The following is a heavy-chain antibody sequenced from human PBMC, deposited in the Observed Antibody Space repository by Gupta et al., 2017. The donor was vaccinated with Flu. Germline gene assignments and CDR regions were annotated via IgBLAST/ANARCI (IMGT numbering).Heavy chain of an antibody. D-gene: IGHD1-1*01. CDR2: IDGRSMFT. J-gene: IGHJ6*04. Sequence: SCEVSGLSIRTYSMNWFRQAPGKGLEWVSSIDGRSMFTYYGDSVKGRFTISRDNDKNSLYLQLSRLRADDTAVFFCASQIDGNSLVWGKGTTVTVSS. CDR3: ASQIDGNSLV. CDR1: GLSIRTYS. V-gene: IGHV3-21*01.